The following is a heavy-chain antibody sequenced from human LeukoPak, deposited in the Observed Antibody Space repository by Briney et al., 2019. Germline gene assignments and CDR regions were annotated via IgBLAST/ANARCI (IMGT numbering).Heavy chain of an antibody. CDR1: GFTFSSYW. V-gene: IGHV3-74*01. Sequence: TGGSLRLSCAAAGFTFSSYWMHWVRQAPGKWLVWVSRINSDGSTTNYADSVKGRFTISRDNAKNTLYLQMNSLRAEDTAVYYCATDLYLGYWGQGFLVTVSS. J-gene: IGHJ4*02. CDR3: ATDLYLGY. CDR2: INSDGSTT.